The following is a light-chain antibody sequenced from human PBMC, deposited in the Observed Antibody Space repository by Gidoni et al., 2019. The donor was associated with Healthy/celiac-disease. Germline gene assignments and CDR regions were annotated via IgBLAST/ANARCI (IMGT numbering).Light chain of an antibody. CDR1: QGISSA. CDR3: QQFNGH. CDR2: DAS. J-gene: IGKJ3*01. Sequence: AIQLTQSPSSLSASVGDRVTITCRASQGISSALAWYQQKPGKAPKLLIYDASSLESGVPSRFSGSGSGTDFTLTISSLQPEDFATYYCQQFNGHFXPGTKVDIK. V-gene: IGKV1-13*02.